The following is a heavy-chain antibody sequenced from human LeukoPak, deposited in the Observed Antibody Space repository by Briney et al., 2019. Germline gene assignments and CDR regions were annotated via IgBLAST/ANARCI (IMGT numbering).Heavy chain of an antibody. CDR3: ARIPPPDYYDSSGSGY. CDR1: GFTFSSYA. V-gene: IGHV3-23*01. J-gene: IGHJ4*02. CDR2: ISGSGGST. D-gene: IGHD3-22*01. Sequence: GGSLRLSCAASGFTFSSYAMSWVRQAPGKGLEWVSAISGSGGSTYYADSVKGRFTISRDNSKNTLYLQMNSLRAEDTAVYYCARIPPPDYYDSSGSGYWGQGTLVTVSS.